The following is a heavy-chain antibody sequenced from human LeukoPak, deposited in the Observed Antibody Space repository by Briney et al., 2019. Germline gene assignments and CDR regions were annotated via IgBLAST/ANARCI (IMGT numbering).Heavy chain of an antibody. CDR2: INWNGGST. J-gene: IGHJ5*02. V-gene: IGHV3-20*01. CDR1: EFTFSSYA. D-gene: IGHD2-2*02. Sequence: GGSLRLSCAASEFTFSSYAMGWVRQAPGKGLEWVSGINWNGGSTGYADSVKGRFTISRDNAKNSLYLQMNSLRAEDTALYHCARDFCSSTSCYTSGWFDPWGQGTLVTVSS. CDR3: ARDFCSSTSCYTSGWFDP.